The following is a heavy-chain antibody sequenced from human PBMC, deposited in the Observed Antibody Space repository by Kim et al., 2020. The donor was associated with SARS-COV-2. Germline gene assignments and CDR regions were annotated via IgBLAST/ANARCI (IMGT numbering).Heavy chain of an antibody. CDR3: ARGAYYPFDY. D-gene: IGHD3-10*01. Sequence: STNYNPSLKSRVTISVDTSKNQFSLKLSSVTAADTAVYYWARGAYYPFDYWGQGTLVTVSS. CDR2: ST. V-gene: IGHV4-34*01. J-gene: IGHJ4*02.